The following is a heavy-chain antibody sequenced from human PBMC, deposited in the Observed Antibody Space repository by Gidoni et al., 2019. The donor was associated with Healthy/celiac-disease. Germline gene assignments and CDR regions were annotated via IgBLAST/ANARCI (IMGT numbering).Heavy chain of an antibody. Sequence: EVQLLESGGGLVQPGGSLRLSCAASGFTFSRYAMSWVRQAPGKGLEWVSASSGSGGSTYYADSVKGRFTISRDNSKNTLYLQMNSLRAEDTAVYYCAKGRYYDYDWGSYRYSIDAFDIWGQGTMVTVSS. V-gene: IGHV3-23*01. D-gene: IGHD3-16*02. CDR1: GFTFSRYA. J-gene: IGHJ3*02. CDR3: AKGRYYDYDWGSYRYSIDAFDI. CDR2: SSGSGGST.